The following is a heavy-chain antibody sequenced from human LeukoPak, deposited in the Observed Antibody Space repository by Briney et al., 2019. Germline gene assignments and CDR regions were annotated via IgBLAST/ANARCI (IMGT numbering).Heavy chain of an antibody. V-gene: IGHV3-9*01. CDR3: ARIHYYGMDV. CDR2: ISWNSGSI. Sequence: GGSLRLSCAASGFTFDDYAMHWVRQAPGKGLEWVSGISWNSGSIGYADSVKGRFTISRDNAKNSLYLQMNSLRAEDTALYHCARIHYYGMDVWGQGTTVTVSS. CDR1: GFTFDDYA. J-gene: IGHJ6*02.